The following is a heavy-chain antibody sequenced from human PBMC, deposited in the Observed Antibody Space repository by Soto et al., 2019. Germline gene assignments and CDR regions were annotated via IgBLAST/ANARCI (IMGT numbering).Heavy chain of an antibody. Sequence: PGGSLKISCQGSGYNFATHWIGWVRHKAGKGLEWMGIIFPGDAETRYSPSFQGHITISADKSISIAYLRWSSLKASDTGMYYCATPGGFGMDVWGQGTTVTVSS. CDR3: ATPGGFGMDV. CDR2: IFPGDAET. J-gene: IGHJ6*02. D-gene: IGHD5-12*01. V-gene: IGHV5-51*01. CDR1: GYNFATHW.